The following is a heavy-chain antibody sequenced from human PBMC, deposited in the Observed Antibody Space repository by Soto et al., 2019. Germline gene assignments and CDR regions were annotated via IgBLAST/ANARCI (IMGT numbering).Heavy chain of an antibody. CDR3: ARGYRDYYDSSGTDRFDI. V-gene: IGHV3-21*06. J-gene: IGHJ3*02. CDR1: GFTLSDYN. Sequence: GSLRLSCAASGFTLSDYNMNWVRQASGKGLEWVSSISSRSSYIYYADSMKGRFTISRDNAKNSLYLQMNSLRVEDTAVYYCARGYRDYYDSSGTDRFDIWGQGTMVTVSS. CDR2: ISSRSSYI. D-gene: IGHD3-22*01.